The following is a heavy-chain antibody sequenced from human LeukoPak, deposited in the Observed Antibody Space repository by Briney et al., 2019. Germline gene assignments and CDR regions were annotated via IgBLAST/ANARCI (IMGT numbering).Heavy chain of an antibody. V-gene: IGHV4-38-2*02. CDR1: GYSISSGYY. CDR3: ARGLDSSGYYQWYFDL. J-gene: IGHJ2*01. D-gene: IGHD3-22*01. CDR2: IYHSGST. Sequence: PSETLSLTCTVSGYSISSGYYWGWLRQPPGKGLEWIGIIYHSGSTYYTPSLKSQVTISVDTSKNQFSLKLSSVTAADTAVYYCARGLDSSGYYQWYFDLWGRGTLVTVSS.